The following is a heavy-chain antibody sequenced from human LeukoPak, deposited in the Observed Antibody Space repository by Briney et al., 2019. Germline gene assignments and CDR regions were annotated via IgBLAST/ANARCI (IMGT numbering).Heavy chain of an antibody. V-gene: IGHV4-34*01. CDR2: IHHSGST. Sequence: SETLSLTCAVYGGSFGGYYWSWIRQPPGKGLEWIGEIHHSGSTNYNPSLKSRVTISVDTSKNQFSLQLSSVTAADTAVYYCARLTRRSGNYFDYWGQGTLVTVSS. CDR3: ARLTRRSGNYFDY. CDR1: GGSFGGYY. D-gene: IGHD1-1*01. J-gene: IGHJ4*02.